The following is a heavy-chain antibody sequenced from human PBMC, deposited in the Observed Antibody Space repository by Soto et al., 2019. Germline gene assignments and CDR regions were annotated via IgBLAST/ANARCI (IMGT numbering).Heavy chain of an antibody. Sequence: GESLKISCKGSGYSFTSYWISWVRQMPGKGLEWMGRIDPSDSYTNYSPSFQGHVTISADKSISTAYLQWSSLKASDTAMYYCARATVVTPSSGYYYYGMDVWGQGTTVTVSS. CDR1: GYSFTSYW. CDR3: ARATVVTPSSGYYYYGMDV. J-gene: IGHJ6*02. V-gene: IGHV5-10-1*01. D-gene: IGHD4-17*01. CDR2: IDPSDSYT.